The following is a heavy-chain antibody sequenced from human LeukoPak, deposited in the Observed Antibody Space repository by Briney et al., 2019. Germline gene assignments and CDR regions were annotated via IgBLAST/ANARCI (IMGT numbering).Heavy chain of an antibody. CDR1: GGSISSSSYY. CDR2: IYSSGST. Sequence: SETLSLTCTVSGGSISSSSYYWGWIRQPPGKGLEWIGSIYSSGSTYYNPSLKSRVTISVDTSKNQFSLKLSSVTAADTAVYYCARLSTVTTSFDYWGQGTLVTVSS. J-gene: IGHJ4*02. V-gene: IGHV4-39*01. CDR3: ARLSTVTTSFDY. D-gene: IGHD4-17*01.